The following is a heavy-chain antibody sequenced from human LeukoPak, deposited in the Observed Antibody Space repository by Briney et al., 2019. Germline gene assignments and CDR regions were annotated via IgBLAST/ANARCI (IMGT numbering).Heavy chain of an antibody. D-gene: IGHD6-19*01. Sequence: GESLKISCKGSGYSFTSYWIGWVRQMPGKGLEWMGIIYPGDPDTRYSPSFQGQVTISADKSISTAYLQWSSLKASDTAMYYCARQGHDGRGWYAYYYYGMDVWGQGTTVTVSS. CDR1: GYSFTSYW. V-gene: IGHV5-51*01. J-gene: IGHJ6*02. CDR3: ARQGHDGRGWYAYYYYGMDV. CDR2: IYPGDPDT.